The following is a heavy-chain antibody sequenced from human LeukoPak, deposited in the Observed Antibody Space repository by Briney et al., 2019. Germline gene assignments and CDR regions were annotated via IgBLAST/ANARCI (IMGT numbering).Heavy chain of an antibody. J-gene: IGHJ6*03. CDR3: ARSIGSYYPVYYYYMDV. D-gene: IGHD1-26*01. CDR2: IYSSGIT. V-gene: IGHV4-61*02. CDR1: GGSITSGSFY. Sequence: SETLSLTCTVSGGSITSGSFYWAWIRQSAGKGLEWIGRIYSSGITNCNPSLKSRLTMSIDTSKSQFSLKLSSVTAADTAVYYCARSIGSYYPVYYYYMDVWGKGTTVTVSS.